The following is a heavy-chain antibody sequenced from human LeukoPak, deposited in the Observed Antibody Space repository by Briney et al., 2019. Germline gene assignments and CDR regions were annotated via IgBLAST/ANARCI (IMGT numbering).Heavy chain of an antibody. V-gene: IGHV4-34*01. CDR1: GGSFSGYY. CDR3: ASIAVASLYYYYYMDV. Sequence: SETLSLTCAVYGGSFSGYYWSWIRQPPGKGLEWIGEINHSGSTNYNPSLKSRVTISVDTSKNQFSLKLSSVTAADTAVYYCASIAVASLYYYYYMDVWGKGTTVTVSS. D-gene: IGHD6-19*01. CDR2: INHSGST. J-gene: IGHJ6*03.